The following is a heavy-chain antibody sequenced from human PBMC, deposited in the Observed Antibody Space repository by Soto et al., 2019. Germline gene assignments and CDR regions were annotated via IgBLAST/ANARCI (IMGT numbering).Heavy chain of an antibody. Sequence: GGSLRLSCAASGFTFSSYEMNWVRQAPGKGLEWVSYISSSGSTIYYADSVKGRFTISRDNAKNSLYLQMNSLRAEDTAVYYCARGAVRGVIPTFYYYYGMDVWGQGTTVTVSS. D-gene: IGHD3-10*01. CDR2: ISSSGSTI. J-gene: IGHJ6*02. CDR1: GFTFSSYE. CDR3: ARGAVRGVIPTFYYYYGMDV. V-gene: IGHV3-48*03.